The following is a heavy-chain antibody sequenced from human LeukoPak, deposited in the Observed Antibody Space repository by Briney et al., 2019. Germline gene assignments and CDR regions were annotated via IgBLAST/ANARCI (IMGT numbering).Heavy chain of an antibody. D-gene: IGHD6-19*01. Sequence: PGGSLRLSCAASGFTFSNYNMNWVRQAPGKGLEWVSGINWNGGSTGYADSVKGRFTISRDNAKNSLYLQMNSLRAEDTALYYCARGQRLNPYYFDYWGQGTLVTVSS. CDR2: INWNGGST. V-gene: IGHV3-20*04. CDR1: GFTFSNYN. J-gene: IGHJ4*02. CDR3: ARGQRLNPYYFDY.